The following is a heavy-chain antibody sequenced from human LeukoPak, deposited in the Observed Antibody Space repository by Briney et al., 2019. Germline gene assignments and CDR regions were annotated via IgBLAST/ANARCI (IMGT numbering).Heavy chain of an antibody. CDR2: ISYSGST. CDR1: GGSISRSSYY. V-gene: IGHV4-39*01. D-gene: IGHD3-9*01. J-gene: IGHJ6*02. Sequence: PSETLSLTCTVSGGSISRSSYYWGWIRQSPGKGLEWIGSISYSGSTYYNPSLKSRVTISVDTSKKQVSLKVTSVTAADTAVYYCARHYDMRYGMDVWGQGTTVTVSS. CDR3: ARHYDMRYGMDV.